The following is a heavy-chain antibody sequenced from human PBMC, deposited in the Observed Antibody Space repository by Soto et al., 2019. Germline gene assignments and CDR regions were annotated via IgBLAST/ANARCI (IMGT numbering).Heavy chain of an antibody. D-gene: IGHD5-18*01. J-gene: IGHJ6*02. CDR3: ACIFSGGYGYGFYYYGMDV. V-gene: IGHV4-39*01. CDR1: GGSISGSSYY. CDR2: IYYSGST. Sequence: SETLSLTCTVSGGSISGSSYYWGWIRQPPGKGLEWIGNIYYSGSTHYNPSLKSRVTISVDTSKNQFSLKLSSVTAADTAVYYCACIFSGGYGYGFYYYGMDVWGQGTTVTVSS.